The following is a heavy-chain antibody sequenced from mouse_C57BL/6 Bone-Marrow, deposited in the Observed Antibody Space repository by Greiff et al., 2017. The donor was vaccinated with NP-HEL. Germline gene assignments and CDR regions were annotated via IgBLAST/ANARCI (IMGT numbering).Heavy chain of an antibody. Sequence: EVQVVESGGDLVKPGGSLKLSCAASGFTFSSYGMSWVRQTPDKRLEWVATISSGGSYTYYPDSVKGRFTISRDNAKNTLYLQMSSLKSEDTAMYYCARRRASAMDYWGQGTSVTVSS. V-gene: IGHV5-6*01. CDR2: ISSGGSYT. J-gene: IGHJ4*01. CDR3: ARRRASAMDY. D-gene: IGHD3-3*01. CDR1: GFTFSSYG.